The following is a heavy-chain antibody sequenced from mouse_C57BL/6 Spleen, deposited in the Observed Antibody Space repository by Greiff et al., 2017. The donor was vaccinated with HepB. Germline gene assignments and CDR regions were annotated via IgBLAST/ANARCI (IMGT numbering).Heavy chain of an antibody. Sequence: DVKLQESGPGLVKPSQSLSLTCSVTGYSITSGYYWNWIRQFPGNKLEWMGYISYDGSNNYNPSLKNRISITRDTSKNQFFLKLNSVTTEDTATYYCARERAYYYGSSYDWYFDVWGTGTTVTVSS. CDR2: ISYDGSN. J-gene: IGHJ1*03. D-gene: IGHD1-1*01. CDR3: ARERAYYYGSSYDWYFDV. CDR1: GYSITSGYY. V-gene: IGHV3-6*01.